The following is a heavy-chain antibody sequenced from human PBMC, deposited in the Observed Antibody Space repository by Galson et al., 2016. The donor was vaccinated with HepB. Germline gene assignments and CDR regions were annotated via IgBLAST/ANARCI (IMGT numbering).Heavy chain of an antibody. CDR3: VRRGDGYKYDY. V-gene: IGHV1-69*05. CDR1: GGTFSKYV. Sequence: VKVSCKASGGTFSKYVITWVRQAPGQGLDWMGGIVPIFGTANYAQKFQGRVTLTRDTSASTAYMELSSLRSEDTAAYYCVRRGDGYKYDYWGQGTLVTVSS. CDR2: IVPIFGTA. J-gene: IGHJ4*02. D-gene: IGHD5-24*01.